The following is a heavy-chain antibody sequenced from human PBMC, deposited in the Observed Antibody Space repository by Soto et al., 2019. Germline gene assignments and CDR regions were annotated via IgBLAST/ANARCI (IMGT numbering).Heavy chain of an antibody. CDR2: ISYDGSNQ. CDR1: GLTFDTYA. Sequence: PGGSLRLSCAASGLTFDTYAMHWVRQAPGKGLEWVAVISYDGSNQFYAGSVKGRFTVSRDNSKNTLYLQMNSLRNDDTAVYYCTRGLLTDYFDYWGQGALVTVSS. CDR3: TRGLLTDYFDY. V-gene: IGHV3-30-3*01. J-gene: IGHJ4*02.